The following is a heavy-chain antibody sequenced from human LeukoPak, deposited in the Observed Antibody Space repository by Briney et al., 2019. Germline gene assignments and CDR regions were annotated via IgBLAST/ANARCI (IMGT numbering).Heavy chain of an antibody. CDR2: ISYSGTT. CDR1: GGPFSSSDYY. D-gene: IGHD2/OR15-2a*01. V-gene: IGHV4-39*07. J-gene: IGHJ3*02. Sequence: SETLSLTCTVSGGPFSSSDYYWGWIRQPPGKGLEWIGTISYSGTTYYNPSLKSRLTISSDTSRNQFCLKLSSVTAADTAIYYCARAFYRVNDSFDIWGPGTMVTVSS. CDR3: ARAFYRVNDSFDI.